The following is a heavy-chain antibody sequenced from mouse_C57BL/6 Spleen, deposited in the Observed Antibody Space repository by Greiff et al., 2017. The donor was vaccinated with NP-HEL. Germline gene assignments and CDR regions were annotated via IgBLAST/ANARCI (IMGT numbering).Heavy chain of an antibody. CDR3: ARRRVYYGNFFDD. Sequence: QVQLQQPGAELVRPGTSVKLSCKASGYTFTSYWMHWVKQRPGQGLEWIGVVDPSDSYTNYNQKFKGKATLTVDTSSSTAYMQLSSLTSEDSAVYYCARRRVYYGNFFDDWGQGTTRTVSS. V-gene: IGHV1-59*01. J-gene: IGHJ2*01. D-gene: IGHD2-1*01. CDR2: VDPSDSYT. CDR1: GYTFTSYW.